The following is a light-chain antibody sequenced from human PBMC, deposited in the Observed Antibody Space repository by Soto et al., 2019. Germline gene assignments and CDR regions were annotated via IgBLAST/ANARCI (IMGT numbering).Light chain of an antibody. Sequence: DIVVTQSLDSLAVSLGERATINCKSSQSVFYSPNNKNYLAWYQQKPGQPPNLLIYWASTRGSGFPDRFSGSGSATEFTLTISSLQSEDAAVYYCQQYYSSPWTFGQGTKVEIK. CDR1: QSVFYSPNNKNY. J-gene: IGKJ1*01. V-gene: IGKV4-1*01. CDR3: QQYYSSPWT. CDR2: WAS.